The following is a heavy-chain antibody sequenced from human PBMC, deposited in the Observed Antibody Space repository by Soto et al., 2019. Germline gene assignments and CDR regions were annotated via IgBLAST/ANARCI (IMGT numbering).Heavy chain of an antibody. Sequence: QVQLVESGGGVVQPGRSLRLSCAASGFTFSSYGMHWVRQAPGKGLEWVAVISYDGSNKYYADSVKGRFTISRDDSKNTRYLQMNGLGAEDQAGYYCARDPAGVAVAGTVYYGMDVWGQGTTVTLSS. CDR1: GFTFSSYG. CDR3: ARDPAGVAVAGTVYYGMDV. J-gene: IGHJ6*01. CDR2: ISYDGSNK. V-gene: IGHV3-30*03. D-gene: IGHD6-19*01.